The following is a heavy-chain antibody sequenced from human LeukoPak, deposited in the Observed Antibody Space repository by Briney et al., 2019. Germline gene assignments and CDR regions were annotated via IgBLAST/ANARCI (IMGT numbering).Heavy chain of an antibody. V-gene: IGHV4-4*07. J-gene: IGHJ3*02. CDR2: IHTSGST. CDR1: GGSISSYY. D-gene: IGHD6-13*01. Sequence: SETLSLTCTVSGGSISSYYWSWIRQPAGKGLEWIGRIHTSGSTNYNPSLKSRVTMSVDTSKNQFSLKLSSVTAADTAVYYCARRSTGYSSSWPLQRGAFDIWGQGTMVTVSS. CDR3: ARRSTGYSSSWPLQRGAFDI.